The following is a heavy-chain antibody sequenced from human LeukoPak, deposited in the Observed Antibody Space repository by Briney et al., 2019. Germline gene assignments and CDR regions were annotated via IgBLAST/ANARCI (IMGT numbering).Heavy chain of an antibody. D-gene: IGHD3-9*01. CDR3: ARDGVDSYFDY. CDR2: ISSSSSTI. V-gene: IGHV3-48*04. CDR1: GFTFSSYS. J-gene: IGHJ4*02. Sequence: GGSLRLSCAASGFTFSSYSMNWVRQAPGKGLEWVSYISSSSSTIYYADSVKGRFTISRDNAKNSLYLQMNSLRAEDTAVYYCARDGVDSYFDYWGQGTLVTVSS.